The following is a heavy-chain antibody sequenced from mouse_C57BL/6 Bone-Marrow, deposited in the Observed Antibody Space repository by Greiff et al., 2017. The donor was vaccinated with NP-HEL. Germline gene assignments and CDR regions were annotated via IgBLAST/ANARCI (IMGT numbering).Heavy chain of an antibody. CDR2: INYDGSST. D-gene: IGHD2-4*01. CDR3: AREGGLRRRTYAMDY. Sequence: DVMLVESEGGLVQPGSSMKLSCTASGFTFSDYYMAWVRPVPEKGLEWVANINYDGSSTYYLDSLKSRFIISRDNAKNILYLQMRSLKSEDTATYYCAREGGLRRRTYAMDYWGQGTSVTVSS. CDR1: GFTFSDYY. V-gene: IGHV5-16*01. J-gene: IGHJ4*01.